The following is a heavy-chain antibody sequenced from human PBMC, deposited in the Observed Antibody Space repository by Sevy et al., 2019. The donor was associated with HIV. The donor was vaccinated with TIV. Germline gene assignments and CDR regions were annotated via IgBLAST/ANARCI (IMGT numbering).Heavy chain of an antibody. CDR1: GVSIRSHF. CDR3: AREVHYYSSGFSAGMDV. J-gene: IGHJ6*02. Sequence: SETLSLTCSVSGVSIRSHFWTWIRQPPGKGLEWIGYFYLSGSADYNPSLKSRVTISGDTSKNQFSLKLTSVTAADTAVYYCAREVHYYSSGFSAGMDVWGQGTTVTVSS. V-gene: IGHV4-59*11. CDR2: FYLSGSA. D-gene: IGHD3-10*01.